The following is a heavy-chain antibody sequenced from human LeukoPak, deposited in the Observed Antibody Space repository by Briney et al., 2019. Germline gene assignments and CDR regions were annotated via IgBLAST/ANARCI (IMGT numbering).Heavy chain of an antibody. CDR3: AKEATDSATIDY. D-gene: IGHD1-1*01. CDR2: ISWDGGST. CDR1: GFTFDDYT. J-gene: IGHJ4*02. Sequence: GGSLRLSCAASGFTFDDYTMHRVRQAPGKGLEWVSLISWDGGSTYYADSVKGRFTISRDNSRNSLYLQMNSLRAEDTALYYCAKEATDSATIDYWGQGTLVTVSS. V-gene: IGHV3-43*01.